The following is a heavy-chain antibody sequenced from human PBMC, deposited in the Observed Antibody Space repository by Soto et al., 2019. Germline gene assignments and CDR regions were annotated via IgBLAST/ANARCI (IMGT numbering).Heavy chain of an antibody. CDR1: GGSISSSSYY. CDR2: IYYSGST. J-gene: IGHJ3*02. CDR3: ARPMTTGEDDAFDI. D-gene: IGHD4-17*01. V-gene: IGHV4-39*01. Sequence: PSETLSLTCTVSGGSISSSSYYWGWIRQPPGKGLEWIGSIYYSGSTYYNPSLKSRVTISVDTPKNQFSLKLSSVTAADTAVYYCARPMTTGEDDAFDIWGQGTMVTVSS.